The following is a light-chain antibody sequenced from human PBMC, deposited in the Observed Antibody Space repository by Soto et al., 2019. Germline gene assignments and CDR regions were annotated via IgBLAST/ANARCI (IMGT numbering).Light chain of an antibody. Sequence: QLVLTQSPSASASLGASVRLTCTLSSEHGTYAIAWHQHQPEKGTRYLMKVNSDGSHTKGDGIPDRFSGSSSGVERYLTISSLQSDDEADYYCQIWGTGFRVFGGGTKLTVL. CDR3: QIWGTGFRV. CDR2: VNSDGSH. V-gene: IGLV4-69*01. CDR1: SEHGTYA. J-gene: IGLJ2*01.